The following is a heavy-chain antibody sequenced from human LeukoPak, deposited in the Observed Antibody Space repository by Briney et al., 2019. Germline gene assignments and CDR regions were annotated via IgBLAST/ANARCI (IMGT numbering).Heavy chain of an antibody. CDR3: ARVGEGTLDP. V-gene: IGHV4-39*07. Sequence: SGTLSLTCTVSGGSISSSSYYWGWIRQPPGKGLEWIGSIYYSGSTYYNPSLKSRVTISVDTSKNQFSLKLSSVTAADTAVYYCARVGEGTLDPWGQGTLVTVSS. D-gene: IGHD3-10*01. CDR1: GGSISSSSYY. CDR2: IYYSGST. J-gene: IGHJ5*02.